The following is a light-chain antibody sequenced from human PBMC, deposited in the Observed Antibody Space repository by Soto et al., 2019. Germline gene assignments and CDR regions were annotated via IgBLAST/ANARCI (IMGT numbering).Light chain of an antibody. CDR3: QQYASAPFT. J-gene: IGKJ3*01. CDR1: QGISSY. CDR2: AAS. V-gene: IGKV1-8*01. Sequence: AIRMTQSPSSFSASTGDRVTITCRASQGISSYLAWYQQKPGKAPKLLIYAASTLQSGVPSRFSGSGSGTDFTLTISCLQSEDFATYYCQQYASAPFTFGPGT.